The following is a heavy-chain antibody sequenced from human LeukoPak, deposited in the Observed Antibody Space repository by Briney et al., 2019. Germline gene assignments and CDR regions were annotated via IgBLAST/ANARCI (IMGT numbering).Heavy chain of an antibody. D-gene: IGHD3-10*01. J-gene: IGHJ6*03. V-gene: IGHV1-69*05. CDR3: ARGRPGFGELLYSYYMDV. CDR1: GGTFSSYA. Sequence: SVKVSCKASGGTFSSYAISWVRQAPGQGLEWMGGIIPIFCTANYAQKFQGRVTITTDESTSTAYMELSSLRSEDTAVYYCARGRPGFGELLYSYYMDVWGKGTTVTVSS. CDR2: IIPIFCTA.